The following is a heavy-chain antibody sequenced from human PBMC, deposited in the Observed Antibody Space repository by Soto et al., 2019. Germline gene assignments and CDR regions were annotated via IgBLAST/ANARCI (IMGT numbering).Heavy chain of an antibody. J-gene: IGHJ5*02. Sequence: ASVKVSCKVSGYTLTELSMHWVRQAPGKGLEWMGGFDPEDGETIYSQKFQGRVTVTEDTSTDTVYMELSSLRSEDTAVYYCATLVSGKGVVGAILNWFDPWGQGTLVTVSS. V-gene: IGHV1-24*01. D-gene: IGHD1-26*01. CDR1: GYTLTELS. CDR2: FDPEDGET. CDR3: ATLVSGKGVVGAILNWFDP.